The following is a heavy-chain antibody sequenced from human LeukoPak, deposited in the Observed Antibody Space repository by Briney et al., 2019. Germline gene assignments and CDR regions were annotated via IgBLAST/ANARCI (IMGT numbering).Heavy chain of an antibody. J-gene: IGHJ4*02. CDR3: VSGRDSGY. Sequence: GGSLRLSCAASGFTFSAFWMHWVRQAPGKGLVWVSRINSDDSRTTYADSVKGRFTISRDNAKNTLYLQMNSLRVEDTAVYYCVSGRDSGYWGQGTLVIVSS. D-gene: IGHD6-19*01. CDR1: GFTFSAFW. CDR2: INSDDSRT. V-gene: IGHV3-74*01.